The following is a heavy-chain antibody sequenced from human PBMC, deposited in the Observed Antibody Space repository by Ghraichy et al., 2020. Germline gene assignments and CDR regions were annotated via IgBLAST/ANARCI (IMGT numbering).Heavy chain of an antibody. CDR1: GGTFSSYT. V-gene: IGHV1-69*02. D-gene: IGHD2-15*01. CDR3: AGHDCSGGSCYLGFLPHGPYYYYGMDV. J-gene: IGHJ6*02. Sequence: SVKVSCKASGGTFSSYTISWVRQAPGQGLEWMGRIIPILGIANYAQKFQGRVTITADKSTSTAYMELSSLRSEDTAVYYCAGHDCSGGSCYLGFLPHGPYYYYGMDVWGQGTTVTVSS. CDR2: IIPILGIA.